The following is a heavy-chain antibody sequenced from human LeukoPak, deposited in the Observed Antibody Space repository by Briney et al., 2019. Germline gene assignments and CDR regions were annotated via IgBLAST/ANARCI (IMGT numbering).Heavy chain of an antibody. J-gene: IGHJ4*02. CDR3: ATADKWEPLDY. CDR2: FDPEDGES. Sequence: GGSLRLSCAASGFTFGSYGMHWVRQAPGQWLEWMGGFDPEDGESIFAQRFQGRFSMTEDTSTDTAYMELRSLRPEDTAVYYCATADKWEPLDYWGQGTLVTVSS. V-gene: IGHV1-24*01. D-gene: IGHD1-26*01. CDR1: GFTFGSYG.